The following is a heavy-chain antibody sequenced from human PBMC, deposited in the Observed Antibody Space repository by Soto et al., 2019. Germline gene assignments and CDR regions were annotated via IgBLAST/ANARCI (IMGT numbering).Heavy chain of an antibody. Sequence: SVKVSCKASGGTFSSYAISWVRQAPGQGLEWMGGIIPIFGTANYAQKFQGRVTITADESTSTAYMELSSLRSEDTAVYYCAKSNDLGYDSSAFDIRGQGTMVTVSS. D-gene: IGHD5-12*01. CDR2: IIPIFGTA. V-gene: IGHV1-69*13. J-gene: IGHJ3*02. CDR3: AKSNDLGYDSSAFDI. CDR1: GGTFSSYA.